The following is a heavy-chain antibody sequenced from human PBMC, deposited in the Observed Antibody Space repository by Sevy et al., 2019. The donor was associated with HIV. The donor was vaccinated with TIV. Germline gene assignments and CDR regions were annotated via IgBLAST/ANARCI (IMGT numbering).Heavy chain of an antibody. J-gene: IGHJ6*02. CDR3: ARVKDYGDYGASHT. Sequence: GGSLRLSCAGSGFTFNSHTMNWVRQAPGKGLEWVSSISSSSSYIYYGDSVKGRFTISRDNAKSSLFLQMNSLRAEDTAIYFCARVKDYGDYGASHTWGHGTTVTVSS. CDR1: GFTFNSHT. CDR2: ISSSSSYI. V-gene: IGHV3-21*01. D-gene: IGHD4-17*01.